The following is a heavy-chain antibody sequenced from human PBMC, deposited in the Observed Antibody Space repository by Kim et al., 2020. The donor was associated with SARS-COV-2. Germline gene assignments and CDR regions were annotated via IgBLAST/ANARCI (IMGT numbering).Heavy chain of an antibody. CDR2: ISGSGGST. Sequence: GGSLRLSCAASGFTFSSYAMSWVRQAPGKGLEWVSAISGSGGSTYYADSVKGRFTISRDNSKNTVYLQMNSLRAEDTAVYYCAKVLSWFGELGRYYYGMDVWGQGTTVNVSS. CDR3: AKVLSWFGELGRYYYGMDV. V-gene: IGHV3-23*01. J-gene: IGHJ6*02. D-gene: IGHD3-10*01. CDR1: GFTFSSYA.